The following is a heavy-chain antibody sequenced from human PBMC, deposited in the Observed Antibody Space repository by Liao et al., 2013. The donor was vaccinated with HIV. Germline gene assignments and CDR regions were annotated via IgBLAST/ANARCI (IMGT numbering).Heavy chain of an antibody. Sequence: QVQLQQWGAGLLKPSETLSLTCAVYGGSFSGYYWSWIRQPPGKGLEWIGEIYHSGSTNYNPSLKSRVTISVDTSKNQFSLKLSSVIAADTAVYFCARGRGIAARPHFDYWGQGTLVIVSS. CDR2: IYHSGST. J-gene: IGHJ4*02. CDR1: GGSFSGYY. D-gene: IGHD6-6*01. CDR3: ARGRGIAARPHFDY. V-gene: IGHV4-34*01.